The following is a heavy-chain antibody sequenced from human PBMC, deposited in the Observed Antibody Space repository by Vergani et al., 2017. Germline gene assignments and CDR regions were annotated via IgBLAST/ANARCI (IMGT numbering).Heavy chain of an antibody. Sequence: QVQLQESGPGLVKPSQNLSLTCTVSGGPISSGGYYWSWIRQHPGKGLEWIGYIYYSGSTYYNPSLKSRVTISVDTSKNQFSLKLSSVTAADTAVYYCARRTTMVRGVLEIARYYFDYWGQGTLVTVSS. CDR1: GGPISSGGYY. CDR3: ARRTTMVRGVLEIARYYFDY. CDR2: IYYSGST. D-gene: IGHD3-10*01. J-gene: IGHJ4*02. V-gene: IGHV4-31*03.